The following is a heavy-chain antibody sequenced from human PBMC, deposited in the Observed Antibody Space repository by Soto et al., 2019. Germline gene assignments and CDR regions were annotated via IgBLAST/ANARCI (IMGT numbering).Heavy chain of an antibody. Sequence: GGSLRLSCAACGFTFDNYAMHWVRQAPGKGLEWVSGISWNSGYIGYADSVKGRFTISRDNAKISLYLQMNSLRAEGTALYYCAKDMGYGDYSIDYWGQGTLVTVSS. V-gene: IGHV3-9*01. CDR1: GFTFDNYA. D-gene: IGHD4-17*01. J-gene: IGHJ4*02. CDR3: AKDMGYGDYSIDY. CDR2: ISWNSGYI.